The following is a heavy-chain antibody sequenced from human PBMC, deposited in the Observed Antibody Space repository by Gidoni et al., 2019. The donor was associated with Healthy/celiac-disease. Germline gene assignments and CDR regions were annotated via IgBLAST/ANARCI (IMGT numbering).Heavy chain of an antibody. Sequence: EVQLVESGGGLIKPGGSMRLSCAASGFTVSSNYMSWVRQAPGKGLEWVSVIYSGGSTYYADSVKGRFTISRDNSKNTLYLQMNSLRAEDTAVYYCARDFTTADAFDIWGQGTMVTVSS. V-gene: IGHV3-53*01. J-gene: IGHJ3*02. D-gene: IGHD1-1*01. CDR1: GFTVSSNY. CDR3: ARDFTTADAFDI. CDR2: IYSGGST.